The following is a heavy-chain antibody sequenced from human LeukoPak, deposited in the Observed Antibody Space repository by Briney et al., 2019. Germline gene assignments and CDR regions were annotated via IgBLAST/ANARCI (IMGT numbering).Heavy chain of an antibody. CDR2: ISSGSTTI. Sequence: GGSLRLSCAASGFTFSSYSMNWVRQAPGKGLEWVSYISSGSTTIYYADSVKGRFTISRDNAKNSLYLQMNSLRDEDTAMYYCARLTTVTTTFDYWGRGTLVTVSS. CDR1: GFTFSSYS. D-gene: IGHD4-17*01. CDR3: ARLTTVTTTFDY. J-gene: IGHJ4*02. V-gene: IGHV3-48*02.